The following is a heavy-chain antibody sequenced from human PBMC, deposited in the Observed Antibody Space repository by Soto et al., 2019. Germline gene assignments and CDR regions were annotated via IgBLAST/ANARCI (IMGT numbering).Heavy chain of an antibody. V-gene: IGHV4-39*01. D-gene: IGHD3-9*01. CDR1: GGSISSSSYY. Sequence: SETLSLTCTVSGGSISSSSYYWGWIRQPPGKGLEWIGSIYYSGSTYYNPSLKSRVTISVDTSKNQFSLKLSSVTAADTAVYYCATQITDILTDMDYWGQGTLVTVSS. CDR3: ATQITDILTDMDY. J-gene: IGHJ4*02. CDR2: IYYSGST.